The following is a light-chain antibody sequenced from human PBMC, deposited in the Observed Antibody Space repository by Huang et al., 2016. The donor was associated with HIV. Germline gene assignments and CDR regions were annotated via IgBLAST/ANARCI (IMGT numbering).Light chain of an antibody. Sequence: EIVMTQSPATLSVSPGQRVTLSCRANRIVSTNLAGDQQRHGQAPRLLIYGSSNRAPGIPARFSGSGSGTDFSLTISSLQSEDFALYYCHQYNNWLLSFGGGTRV. V-gene: IGKV3-15*01. CDR3: HQYNNWLLS. J-gene: IGKJ4*01. CDR2: GSS. CDR1: RIVSTN.